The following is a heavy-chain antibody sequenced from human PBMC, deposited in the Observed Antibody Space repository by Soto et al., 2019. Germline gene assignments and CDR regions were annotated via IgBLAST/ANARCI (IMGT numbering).Heavy chain of an antibody. V-gene: IGHV1-2*02. J-gene: IGHJ3*02. CDR1: GYTFTGHY. CDR3: ARELMVRAAHSFDI. CDR2: INPNSVGT. D-gene: IGHD3-10*01. Sequence: ASVTASYKASGYTFTGHYMHWVRQAPGQGLEWMGWINPNSVGTNYAQKFQARVTMTRDTSISPAYMELSRLRSDDTAVYYCARELMVRAAHSFDIWGQGTMVTVS.